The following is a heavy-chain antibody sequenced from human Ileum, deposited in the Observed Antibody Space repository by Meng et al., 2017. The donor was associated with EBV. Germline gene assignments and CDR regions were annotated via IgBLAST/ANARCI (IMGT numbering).Heavy chain of an antibody. J-gene: IGHJ4*02. CDR1: GGSSSSYY. V-gene: IGHV4-59*08. D-gene: IGHD2-15*01. Sequence: QVQLQDSGPGLWKPSGTLSLPCTVSGGSSSSYYWSWIRQPPGKGLEWIGYIYYSGSTNYNPSLKSRVTISVDTSKNQFSLNLSSVTAADTAVYYCARGGWSLDYWGQGTLVTVSS. CDR2: IYYSGST. CDR3: ARGGWSLDY.